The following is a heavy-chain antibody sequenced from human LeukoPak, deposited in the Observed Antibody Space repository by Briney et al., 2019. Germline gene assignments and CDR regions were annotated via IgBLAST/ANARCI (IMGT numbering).Heavy chain of an antibody. J-gene: IGHJ4*02. Sequence: GGSLRLSCAASGFTFSSYAMSWVRQAPGKGLEWVSAISGSGGSTYYADSVKGRFTISRDNSKNTLYLQMSSLRAEDTAVYYCAKKKRELRGFDYWGQGTLVTVSS. CDR1: GFTFSSYA. CDR3: AKKKRELRGFDY. D-gene: IGHD1-7*01. V-gene: IGHV3-23*01. CDR2: ISGSGGST.